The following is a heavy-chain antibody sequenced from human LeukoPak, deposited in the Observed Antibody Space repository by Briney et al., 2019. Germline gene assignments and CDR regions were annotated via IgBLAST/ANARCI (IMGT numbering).Heavy chain of an antibody. CDR3: AEGDYMDV. V-gene: IGHV3-7*01. CDR2: INQDGSAK. Sequence: PGGSLRLSCAASGFRFGSYAMSWVRQAPRKRLEWVANINQDGSAKQYADSVKGRFTISRDNAKNSLYVQMNSLRGEDAAVYYCAEGDYMDVWGKGTTVTVSS. J-gene: IGHJ6*03. CDR1: GFRFGSYA.